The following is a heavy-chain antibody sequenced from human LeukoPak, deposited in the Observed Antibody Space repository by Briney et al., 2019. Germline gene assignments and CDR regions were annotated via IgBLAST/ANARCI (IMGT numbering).Heavy chain of an antibody. J-gene: IGHJ5*02. D-gene: IGHD3-3*01. CDR3: ARLIKITIFGVVIGLDP. Sequence: PSETLSLTCAVYGGSFSGYYWSSIRQPPGKGLEWIGEINHSGSTNYNPSLKSRVTISVDTSKNQFSLKLSSVTAADTAVYYCARLIKITIFGVVIGLDPWGQGTLVTVSS. CDR2: INHSGST. CDR1: GGSFSGYY. V-gene: IGHV4-34*01.